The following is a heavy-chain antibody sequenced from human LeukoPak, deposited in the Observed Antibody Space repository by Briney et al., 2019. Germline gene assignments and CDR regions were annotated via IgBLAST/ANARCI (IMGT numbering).Heavy chain of an antibody. CDR1: GYTFTSYY. J-gene: IGHJ6*03. CDR3: ARGGSERVVVAATRWYYYYMDV. D-gene: IGHD2-15*01. Sequence: ASVKVSCKASGYTFTSYYMHWVRQAPGQGLEWMGWMNPNSGNTGYAQKFQGRVTMTRNTSISTAYMELSSLRSEDTAVYYCARGGSERVVVAATRWYYYYMDVWGKGTTVTISS. CDR2: MNPNSGNT. V-gene: IGHV1-8*02.